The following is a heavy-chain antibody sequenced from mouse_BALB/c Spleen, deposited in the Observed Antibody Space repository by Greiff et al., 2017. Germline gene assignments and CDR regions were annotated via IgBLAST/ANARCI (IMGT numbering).Heavy chain of an antibody. CDR2: IWAGGST. V-gene: IGHV2-9*02. D-gene: IGHD1-1*01. CDR3: DRDRRLITTVDWYFDV. Sequence: VKLMESGPGLVAPSQSLSITCTVSGFSLTSYGVHWVRQPPGKGLEWLGVIWAGGSTNYNSALMSRLSISKDNSKSQVFLKMNSLQTDDTAMYYCDRDRRLITTVDWYFDVWGAGTTVTVSA. CDR1: GFSLTSYG. J-gene: IGHJ1*01.